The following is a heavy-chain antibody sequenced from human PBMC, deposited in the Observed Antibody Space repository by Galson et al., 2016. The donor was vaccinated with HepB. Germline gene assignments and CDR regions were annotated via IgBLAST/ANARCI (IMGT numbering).Heavy chain of an antibody. Sequence: SLRLSCAASGFTFNNYAITWVRQAPGKGLEWVSYISGSAGITYYADSVKGRFTISRDNSKSTLYLQMNSLRAEDTAVYYRAKASSSWLYFDYWGQGTLVTVSS. J-gene: IGHJ4*02. CDR1: GFTFNNYA. CDR2: ISGSAGIT. V-gene: IGHV3-23*01. D-gene: IGHD6-13*01. CDR3: AKASSSWLYFDY.